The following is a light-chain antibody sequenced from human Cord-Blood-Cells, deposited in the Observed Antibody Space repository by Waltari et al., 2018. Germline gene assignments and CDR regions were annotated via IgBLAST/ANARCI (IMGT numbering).Light chain of an antibody. J-gene: IGKJ5*01. V-gene: IGKV3-11*01. CDR3: QQRSNWPIT. CDR1: QRVSSY. CDR2: DAS. Sequence: ELVLTQSPPTLSLSQGQRSTISCRASQRVSSYLDWYQQKPGQAPRFLIYDASNRATGIPARFSGSGSGTDFTLTISSLEPEDFAVYYCQQRSNWPITFGQGTRLEIK.